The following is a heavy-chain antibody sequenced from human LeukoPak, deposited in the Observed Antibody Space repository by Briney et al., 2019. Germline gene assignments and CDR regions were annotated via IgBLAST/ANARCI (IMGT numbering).Heavy chain of an antibody. CDR1: GASISSGDYY. CDR2: IYYSGST. V-gene: IGHV4-30-4*01. D-gene: IGHD6-6*01. CDR3: ARDGLYSSSYDFDY. J-gene: IGHJ4*02. Sequence: SETLSLTCTVSGASISSGDYYWSWIRRPPGKGLEWIGYIYYSGSTYYNPSLKSRVTISVDTSKNQFSLKLSSVTAADTAVYYCARDGLYSSSYDFDYWGQGILVTVSS.